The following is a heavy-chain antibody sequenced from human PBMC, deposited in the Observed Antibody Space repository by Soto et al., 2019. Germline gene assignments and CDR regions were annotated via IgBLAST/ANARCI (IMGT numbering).Heavy chain of an antibody. Sequence: QVQLVQSGAEVRKPGASVKVSCKPSGYTFNTYYLHWLRQAPGQALEWMGVIHPSGGGTTYAQKFLGRVTVTRDTSTTTVFMELSSLRSDDTAVYYCARGGHIAVVPASFDYWGQGTLVTVSS. CDR2: IHPSGGGT. CDR1: GYTFNTYY. J-gene: IGHJ4*02. V-gene: IGHV1-46*02. CDR3: ARGGHIAVVPASFDY. D-gene: IGHD2-21*02.